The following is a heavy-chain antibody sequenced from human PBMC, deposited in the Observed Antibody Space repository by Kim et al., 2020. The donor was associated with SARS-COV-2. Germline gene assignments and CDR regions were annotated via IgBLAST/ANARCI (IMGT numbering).Heavy chain of an antibody. CDR3: TTRTYYYDSSGYLGAFDI. J-gene: IGHJ3*02. CDR2: IKSKTDGGTT. Sequence: WGSLRLSCAASGFTFSNAWMSWVRQAPGKGLEWVGRIKSKTDGGTTDYAAPVKGRFTISRDDSKNTLYLQMNSLKTEDTAVYYCTTRTYYYDSSGYLGAFDIWGQGTMVTVSS. CDR1: GFTFSNAW. V-gene: IGHV3-15*01. D-gene: IGHD3-22*01.